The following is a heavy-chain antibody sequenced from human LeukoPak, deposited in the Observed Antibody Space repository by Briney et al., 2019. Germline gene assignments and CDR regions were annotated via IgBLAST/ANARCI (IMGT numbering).Heavy chain of an antibody. V-gene: IGHV3-21*01. CDR2: ISSSSRYI. J-gene: IGHJ6*02. CDR3: ARDHEKAHDNPIVVVPAAIRHYYYYGMDV. CDR1: GFTFCSYS. Sequence: SGGSLRLSCAASGFTFCSYSMNWVRQAPGKGLDWVSSISSSSRYIYYADSVKGRFTIYRDNAKNSLYLQMNSLRAEDTAVYYCARDHEKAHDNPIVVVPAAIRHYYYYGMDVWGQGTTVTVSS. D-gene: IGHD2-2*02.